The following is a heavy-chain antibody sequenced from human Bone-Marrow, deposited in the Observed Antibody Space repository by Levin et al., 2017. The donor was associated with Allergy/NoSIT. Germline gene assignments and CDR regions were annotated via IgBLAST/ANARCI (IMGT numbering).Heavy chain of an antibody. CDR3: GSGWDWYFDL. CDR1: GGSIYRSTYY. J-gene: IGHJ2*01. CDR2: IYYTGST. V-gene: IGHV4-39*01. Sequence: PGGSLRLSCSVSGGSIYRSTYYWAWVRQPPGKGLEWIGSIYYTGSTYYNPSLKSRVTISMDTSKNQFSLKLSSVTAADTAVYYCGSGWDWYFDLWGRGTLVTVSS. D-gene: IGHD6-19*01.